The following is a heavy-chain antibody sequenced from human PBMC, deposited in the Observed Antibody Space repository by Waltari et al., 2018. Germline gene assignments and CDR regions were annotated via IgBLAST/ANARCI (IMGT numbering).Heavy chain of an antibody. V-gene: IGHV4-34*02. J-gene: IGHJ4*02. CDR3: ARDARDWEAVANTYFDS. D-gene: IGHD6-19*01. CDR2: VDHSGSA. CDR1: GGPFSGSY. Sequence: QVQLQQWGAGLLKPSATLSLTCAVYGGPFSGSYWSWIRQPPGKGLEWIGEVDHSGSANYSPSLKSRATISVDTSKKQFSLTLTSVTAADTAVYYCARDARDWEAVANTYFDSWGQGTPVTVSS.